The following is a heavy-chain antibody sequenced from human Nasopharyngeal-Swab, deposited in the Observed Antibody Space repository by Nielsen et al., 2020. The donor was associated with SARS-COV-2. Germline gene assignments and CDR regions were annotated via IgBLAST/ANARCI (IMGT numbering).Heavy chain of an antibody. D-gene: IGHD6-19*01. CDR3: ARGSSGWYETFDI. Sequence: ASVKVSCKASGYTFTTYDIIWVRQAVGQGLEWMGWMSPNSGTTGYAQKFRGRVTMTRDTSISTAYMELTSLRKEDTAVYFCARGSSGWYETFDIWGQGTLVTVSA. V-gene: IGHV1-8*01. CDR2: MSPNSGTT. CDR1: GYTFTTYD. J-gene: IGHJ4*02.